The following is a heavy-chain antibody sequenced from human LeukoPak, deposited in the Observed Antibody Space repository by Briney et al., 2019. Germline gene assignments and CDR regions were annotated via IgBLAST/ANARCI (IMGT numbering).Heavy chain of an antibody. V-gene: IGHV4-59*12. CDR1: GGSISSYY. CDR2: VYFNGNT. CDR3: AKDRSGVIAARRWGFDY. Sequence: ASETLSLTCTVSGGSISSYYWTWIRQPPGKGLEWIGYVYFNGNTDYNPSLKSRVTISVDSSKNQFSLNLTSVTAADTAVYYCAKDRSGVIAARRWGFDYWGQGTLVTVSS. D-gene: IGHD6-6*01. J-gene: IGHJ4*02.